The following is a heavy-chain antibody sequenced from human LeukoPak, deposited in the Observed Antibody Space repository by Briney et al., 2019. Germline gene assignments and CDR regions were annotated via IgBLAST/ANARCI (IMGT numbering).Heavy chain of an antibody. CDR3: ARDLTRDGYNHDIRYGMDV. CDR1: GGTFSSYA. D-gene: IGHD5-24*01. V-gene: IGHV1-69*04. J-gene: IGHJ6*02. Sequence: ASVKVSCRASGGTFSSYAISWVRQAPGQGLEWMGRIIPIFRIANYAQKFQDRVTITADKSTSTAYMELSSLRSEDTAVYYCARDLTRDGYNHDIRYGMDVWGQGPTVTVSS. CDR2: IIPIFRIA.